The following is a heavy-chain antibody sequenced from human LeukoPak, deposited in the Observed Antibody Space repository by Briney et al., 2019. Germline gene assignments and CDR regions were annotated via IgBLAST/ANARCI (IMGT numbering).Heavy chain of an antibody. CDR2: TYASGST. CDR1: GDSITSGSYY. D-gene: IGHD6-13*01. Sequence: NTSETLSLTCIVSGDSITSGSYYWSWVRQSAGKGLEWIGRTYASGSTNYNPSLKSRVTISVDTSKNQFSLKLSSVTAADTAVYYCASQAAGRPEPEYWGQGTLVTVSS. V-gene: IGHV4-61*02. J-gene: IGHJ4*02. CDR3: ASQAAGRPEPEY.